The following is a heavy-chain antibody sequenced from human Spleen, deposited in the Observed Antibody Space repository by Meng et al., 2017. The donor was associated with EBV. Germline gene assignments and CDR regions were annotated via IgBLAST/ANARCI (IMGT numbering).Heavy chain of an antibody. CDR1: GDSIDSINW. CDR2: IYHSGHT. CDR3: ATAHCSGGGCPGGS. V-gene: IGHV4-4*02. J-gene: IGHJ5*02. D-gene: IGHD2-15*01. Sequence: QVQVQESVPGMVKPSETRSLTCSGSGDSIDSINWWNWVRQPPGKGLEWIGEIYHSGHTNYNPSRRSRVIMSVDKSKNQFSLDLTSVTAADTAIYYCATAHCSGGGCPGGSWGQGTLVTVSS.